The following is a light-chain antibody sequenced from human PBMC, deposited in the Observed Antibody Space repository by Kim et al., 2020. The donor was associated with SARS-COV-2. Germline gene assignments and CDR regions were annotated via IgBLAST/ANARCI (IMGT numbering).Light chain of an antibody. J-gene: IGKJ5*01. V-gene: IGKV1-12*01. CDR3: QQGKSFPIT. CDR2: AAS. Sequence: DIQMTQSPSSVSASIGDRVTVTCRASEDITDWLAWYQQKPGKGPELLIYAASSLQSGVPSRFTGSGSGTDFTLTISSLQPEDFATYFCQQGKSFPITVRQGTRLEIK. CDR1: EDITDW.